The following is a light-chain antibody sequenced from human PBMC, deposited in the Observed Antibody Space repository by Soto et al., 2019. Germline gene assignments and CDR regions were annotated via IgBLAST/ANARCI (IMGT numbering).Light chain of an antibody. CDR2: EVT. CDR1: SSDIGSYDF. Sequence: QSVLTQPASVSGSLGQSITISCIGTSSDIGSYDFVSWYQQHPGKPPKLIIYEVTYRPSGISNRFSASKSGNTASLTISGLQAEDESDYYCCSYAGSQTWVFGGGTKVTVL. V-gene: IGLV2-23*02. CDR3: CSYAGSQTWV. J-gene: IGLJ3*02.